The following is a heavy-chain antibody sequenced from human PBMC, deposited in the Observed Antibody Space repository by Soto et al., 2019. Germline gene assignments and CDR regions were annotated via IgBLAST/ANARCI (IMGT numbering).Heavy chain of an antibody. Sequence: SQTLSLTCAISVDIVSSNSAAWNCIRQSPSRGLEWLGRTYYRSKWYNDYAVSVKSRITINPDTSKNQFSLQLNSVTPEDTAVYYCARERYYDFWSGYIDVPYGMDVWGQGTTVTVSS. V-gene: IGHV6-1*01. D-gene: IGHD3-3*01. J-gene: IGHJ6*02. CDR3: ARERYYDFWSGYIDVPYGMDV. CDR2: TYYRSKWYN. CDR1: VDIVSSNSAA.